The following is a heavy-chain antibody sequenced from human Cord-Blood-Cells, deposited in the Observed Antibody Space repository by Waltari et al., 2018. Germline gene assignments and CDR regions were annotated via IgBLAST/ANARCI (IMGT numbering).Heavy chain of an antibody. Sequence: QVQLVQSGAEVKKPGSSVKVSCKASGGTFSSYAISWVRQAPGQGLEWMGGIIPIFGTANYEQKFQGRVTITADESTSTAYMELSSLRSEDTAVYYCARSSGYCSSTSCYKEFDYWGQGTLVTVSS. CDR2: IIPIFGTA. J-gene: IGHJ4*02. V-gene: IGHV1-69*01. CDR3: ARSSGYCSSTSCYKEFDY. CDR1: GGTFSSYA. D-gene: IGHD2-2*02.